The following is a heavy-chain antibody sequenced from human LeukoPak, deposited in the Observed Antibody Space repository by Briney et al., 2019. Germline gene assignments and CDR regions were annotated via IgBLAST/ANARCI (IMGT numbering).Heavy chain of an antibody. CDR3: ATELRILSWGVDAFDI. CDR2: IKSKTDGGTT. D-gene: IGHD3-16*01. V-gene: IGHV3-15*01. CDR1: GFTFSNAW. J-gene: IGHJ3*02. Sequence: GGSLRLSCAASGFTFSNAWMSWVRQAPGKGLEWVGRIKSKTDGGTTDYAAPVKGRFTISRDDSKNTLYLQMNSLKTEDTAVYYCATELRILSWGVDAFDIWGRGTMVTVSS.